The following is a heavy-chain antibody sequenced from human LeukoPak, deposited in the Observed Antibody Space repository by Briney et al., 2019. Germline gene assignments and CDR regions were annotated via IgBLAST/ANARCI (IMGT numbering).Heavy chain of an antibody. CDR1: GGSISTYY. D-gene: IGHD3-16*01. Sequence: SETLSLTCTVSGGSISTYYWSSIRRPPGKGLELVGYIFHTGSTNYNPYHKSRVTISLDTSKDQISLILSSVTAADAAVYYCATYVWARHFDYGGQGTLVTVSS. CDR3: ATYVWARHFDY. CDR2: IFHTGST. V-gene: IGHV4-59*01. J-gene: IGHJ4*02.